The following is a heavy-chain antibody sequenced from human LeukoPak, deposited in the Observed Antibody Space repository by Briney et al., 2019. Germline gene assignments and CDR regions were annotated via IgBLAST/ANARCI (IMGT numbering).Heavy chain of an antibody. CDR1: GGSFSGYY. CDR2: INHSGST. CDR3: ARSGRGYYDSSGYYGPRPFDY. V-gene: IGHV4-34*01. Sequence: NPSETLSLTCAVYGGSFSGYYWSWIRQPPGKGLEWIGEINHSGSTNYNPSLKSRVTISVDTSKNQFSLKLSSVTAADTAVYYCARSGRGYYDSSGYYGPRPFDYWGQGTLVTVSS. D-gene: IGHD3-22*01. J-gene: IGHJ4*02.